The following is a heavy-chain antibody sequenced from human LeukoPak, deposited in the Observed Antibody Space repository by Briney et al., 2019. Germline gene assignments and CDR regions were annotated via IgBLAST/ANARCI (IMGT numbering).Heavy chain of an antibody. CDR1: GGSITSSSYY. CDR3: ARLTTRNRGLIGPRKYYFDY. CDR2: IYYSGNT. D-gene: IGHD4-11*01. V-gene: IGHV4-39*01. Sequence: SETLSLTCTVSGGSITSSSYYWVWIRQPPGKGLEWIASIYYSGNTYYNPSLKSRVTISVDTSKNQFSLKLSSVTAADTAGYFCARLTTRNRGLIGPRKYYFDYWGQGTLVTVSS. J-gene: IGHJ4*02.